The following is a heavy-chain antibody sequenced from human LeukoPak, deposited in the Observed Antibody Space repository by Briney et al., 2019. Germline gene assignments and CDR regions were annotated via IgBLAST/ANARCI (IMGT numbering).Heavy chain of an antibody. V-gene: IGHV3-7*01. CDR3: ARDLPLPYCGGDCYSY. D-gene: IGHD2-21*02. J-gene: IGHJ4*02. CDR1: GFTFSTYW. Sequence: GGSLRLSCAASGFTFSTYWMSWVRQAPGKGLEWLANIKQDGSEEYYVDSVKGQFTISRDNAKNSLYLQMNSLRADDTAVYYCARDLPLPYCGGDCYSYWGQGTLVTVSS. CDR2: IKQDGSEE.